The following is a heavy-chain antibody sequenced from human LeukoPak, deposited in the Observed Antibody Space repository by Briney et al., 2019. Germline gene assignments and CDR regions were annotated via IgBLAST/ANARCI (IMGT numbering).Heavy chain of an antibody. CDR3: AKGSKVVPAGGWFDP. D-gene: IGHD2-2*01. CDR1: GFTFDDYA. Sequence: GGSLRLSCAASGFTFDDYAMHWVRQAPGKGPEWVSGISWNSGSIGYADSVKGRFTISRDNAKNSLYLQMNSPRAEDMALYYCAKGSKVVPAGGWFDPGAREPWSPSPQ. V-gene: IGHV3-9*03. J-gene: IGHJ5*02. CDR2: ISWNSGSI.